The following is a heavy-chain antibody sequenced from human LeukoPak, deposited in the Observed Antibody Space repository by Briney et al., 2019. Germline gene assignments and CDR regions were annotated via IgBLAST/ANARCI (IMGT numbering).Heavy chain of an antibody. D-gene: IGHD6-13*01. CDR3: AREEKGSWYTGIAAAGEIENYYYYYGMDV. V-gene: IGHV6-1*01. CDR2: TYYRSKWYN. J-gene: IGHJ6*02. Sequence: SQTLSLTCAISGDSVSSNSAAWNWIRQSPSRGLEWLGRTYYRSKWYNDYAVSVKSRITINPDTSKNQFSLQLNSVTPEDTAVYYCAREEKGSWYTGIAAAGEIENYYYYYGMDVWGQGTTVTVSS. CDR1: GDSVSSNSAA.